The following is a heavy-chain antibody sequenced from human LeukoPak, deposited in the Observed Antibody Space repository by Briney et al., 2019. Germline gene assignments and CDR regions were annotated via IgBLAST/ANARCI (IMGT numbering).Heavy chain of an antibody. CDR3: ARDSSSFPNYFDY. Sequence: PGGSLRLSCAASGFTVSSTYMSWVRQAPGKGLEWVSLIYSDGSTFYADSVKGRFTISRDNSKNTLYLQMSSRRAEDTAVYYCARDSSSFPNYFDYWGQGTLVTVSS. CDR1: GFTVSSTY. J-gene: IGHJ4*02. CDR2: IYSDGST. V-gene: IGHV3-53*01. D-gene: IGHD3-3*02.